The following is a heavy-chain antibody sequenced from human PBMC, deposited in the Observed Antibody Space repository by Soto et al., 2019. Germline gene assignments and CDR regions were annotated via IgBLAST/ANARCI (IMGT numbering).Heavy chain of an antibody. CDR1: GFAVSSNY. J-gene: IGHJ4*02. Sequence: GGSLRLSCAASGFAVSSNYMSWVRQAPGKGLEWVSVIYSDGNTYYADSVKGRFTISRDNSKNTMYLQMNSLIAEDTAVYYCAGGTGAYFDYWGQGTLVTVSS. D-gene: IGHD2-15*01. V-gene: IGHV3-53*01. CDR3: AGGTGAYFDY. CDR2: IYSDGNT.